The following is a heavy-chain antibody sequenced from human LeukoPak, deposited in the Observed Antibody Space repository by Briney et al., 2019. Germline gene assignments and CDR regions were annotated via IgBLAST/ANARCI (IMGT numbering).Heavy chain of an antibody. J-gene: IGHJ5*02. CDR1: GGSISSYY. CDR2: IYYSGST. V-gene: IGHV4-59*08. Sequence: SETLSLTCTVSGGSISSYYWSWIRQPPGKGLEWIGYIYYSGSTNYNPSLKSRVTMSVDTSKNQFSLKLSSVTAADTAVYYCARQSSGWFFDPWGQGTLVTVSS. D-gene: IGHD6-19*01. CDR3: ARQSSGWFFDP.